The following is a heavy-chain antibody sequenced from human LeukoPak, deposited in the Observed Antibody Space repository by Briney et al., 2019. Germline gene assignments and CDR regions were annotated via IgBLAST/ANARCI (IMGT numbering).Heavy chain of an antibody. D-gene: IGHD4-23*01. Sequence: SQTLSLTCAISGDSVSSNSGAWHWIRQSPSRGLEWLGRTYYRSKWYNDYAVSVKSRITINPDTSKNQFSLQLNSVTPKDTAVYYCARDLSAYGGNDVFDFWGQGTLVTVSS. CDR3: ARDLSAYGGNDVFDF. J-gene: IGHJ3*01. V-gene: IGHV6-1*01. CDR1: GDSVSSNSGA. CDR2: TYYRSKWYN.